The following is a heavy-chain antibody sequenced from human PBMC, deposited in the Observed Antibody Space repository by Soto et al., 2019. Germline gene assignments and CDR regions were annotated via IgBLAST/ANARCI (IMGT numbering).Heavy chain of an antibody. V-gene: IGHV4-30-2*01. CDR1: GGSISSGGYS. Sequence: PSETLSLTCAVSGGSISSGGYSWSWIRQPPGKGLEWIGYIYHSGSTYYNPSLKSRVTISVDRSKNQFSLKLSSVTAADTAVYYCARGYSSGRGWFDPWGQGTLVTVSS. CDR2: IYHSGST. J-gene: IGHJ5*02. CDR3: ARGYSSGRGWFDP. D-gene: IGHD6-19*01.